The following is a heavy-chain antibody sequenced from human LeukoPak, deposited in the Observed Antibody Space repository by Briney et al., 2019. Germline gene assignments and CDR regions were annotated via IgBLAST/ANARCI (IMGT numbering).Heavy chain of an antibody. CDR2: ISDSGGST. D-gene: IGHD1-1*01. CDR1: GFTLSSYA. CDR3: AMTPNWNFFDY. Sequence: GSLRLSCAASGFTLSSYAMSWVRQTPGKGLEWVSGISDSGGSTVYADSIKGRFIISRDNSKNTLYLQMNSLRPEDTAVYFCAMTPNWNFFDYWGQGTLVTVSS. J-gene: IGHJ4*02. V-gene: IGHV3-23*01.